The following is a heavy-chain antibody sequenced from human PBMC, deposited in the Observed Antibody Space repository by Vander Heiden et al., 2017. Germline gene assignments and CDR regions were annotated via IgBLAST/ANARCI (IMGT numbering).Heavy chain of an antibody. V-gene: IGHV4-59*01. D-gene: IGHD2-15*01. J-gene: IGHJ6*02. CDR1: GGSISSYY. Sequence: QVQLQESGPGLVKPSETLSLTCTVSGGSISSYYWSWIRQPPGKGLEWIGYIYSSGSTNYNPSLKSRVTISVDTSKNQFSLKLSSVTAADTAVYYCARTPPGYCSGGSCYSWIGYGMDVWGQGTTVTVSS. CDR2: IYSSGST. CDR3: ARTPPGYCSGGSCYSWIGYGMDV.